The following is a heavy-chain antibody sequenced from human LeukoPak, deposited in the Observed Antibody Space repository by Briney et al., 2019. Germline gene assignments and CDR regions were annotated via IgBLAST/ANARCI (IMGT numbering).Heavy chain of an antibody. V-gene: IGHV4-39*07. CDR3: ARGKWLFDY. CDR1: GGSISTSNYY. J-gene: IGHJ4*02. CDR2: IFYSGST. Sequence: SETLSLTCTVSGGSISTSNYYWGWIRQPPGKGLEWIGNIFYSGSTYYNPSLKSRVTISVDTSKNQFSLKLSSVTAADTAAYYCARGKWLFDYWGQGTLVTVSS. D-gene: IGHD3-22*01.